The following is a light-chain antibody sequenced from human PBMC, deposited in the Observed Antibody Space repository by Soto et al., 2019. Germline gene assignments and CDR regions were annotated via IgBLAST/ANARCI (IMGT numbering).Light chain of an antibody. V-gene: IGKV1-9*01. CDR3: KQLNSFPIP. CDR1: QGIANF. Sequence: IQLTQSPSSLSAPVGDRVTISCRASQGIANFLAWYQQKPGKAPKLLIYGASTLQSGVPSRFSGSGSGTDFTLTIRSLQPEDFVTYYWKQLNSFPIPFGPGTKVDIK. J-gene: IGKJ3*01. CDR2: GAS.